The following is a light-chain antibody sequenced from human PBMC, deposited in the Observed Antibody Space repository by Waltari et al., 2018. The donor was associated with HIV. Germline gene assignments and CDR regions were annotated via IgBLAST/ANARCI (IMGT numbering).Light chain of an antibody. Sequence: QSVLTQPPSASGTPGQRVTISCSGSSSNIGSDFVYWYQQLPGTAPKLLIYSNDQRPSGFPDRFSGSKSGTSASLDISGLRSEDEADYYCTTWDSSVTAWVFGGGTKLTVL. CDR3: TTWDSSVTAWV. CDR1: SSNIGSDF. J-gene: IGLJ3*02. V-gene: IGLV1-47*02. CDR2: SND.